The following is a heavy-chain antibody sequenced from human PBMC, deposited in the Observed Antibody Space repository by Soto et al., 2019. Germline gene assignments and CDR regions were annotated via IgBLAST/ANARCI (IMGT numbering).Heavy chain of an antibody. CDR1: GYTFTRYD. V-gene: IGHV1-8*01. CDR3: AREGNDFWSGYPAKLDV. J-gene: IGHJ6*04. Sequence: ASVKVSCKASGYTFTRYDINWVRQATGQGLEGMGWMNPNSGNTGYAQKFQGRVTMTRNTSISTAYMELSSLRSEDTAVYYCAREGNDFWSGYPAKLDVWGKGTTVTVSS. D-gene: IGHD3-3*01. CDR2: MNPNSGNT.